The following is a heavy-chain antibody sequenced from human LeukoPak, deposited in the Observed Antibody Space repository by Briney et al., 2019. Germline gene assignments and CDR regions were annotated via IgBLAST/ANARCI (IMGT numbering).Heavy chain of an antibody. CDR1: GGSISSYY. Sequence: SETLSLTCTVSGGSISSYYWSWIRQPPGRGLEWIGYIYYSGSTNYNPSLKSRVTISVDTSKNQFSLKLRSVTAADTAVYYCARVSGYHWASFYDYWGQGTLVTVSS. D-gene: IGHD5-12*01. V-gene: IGHV4-59*01. J-gene: IGHJ4*02. CDR3: ARVSGYHWASFYDY. CDR2: IYYSGST.